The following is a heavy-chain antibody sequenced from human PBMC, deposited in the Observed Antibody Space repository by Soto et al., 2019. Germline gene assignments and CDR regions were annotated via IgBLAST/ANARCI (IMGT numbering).Heavy chain of an antibody. Sequence: EVQLVESGGGLVQPGGSLRLSCAASGFTFSSYSMNWVRQAPGKGLEWVSYISSSSSTIYYADSVKGRFTISRDNAKNSLYLQMNRLRDEDTAVYYCARNGGHSSSWYSPRDYYYGMDVWGQGTTVTVSS. CDR2: ISSSSSTI. D-gene: IGHD6-13*01. CDR3: ARNGGHSSSWYSPRDYYYGMDV. J-gene: IGHJ6*02. CDR1: GFTFSSYS. V-gene: IGHV3-48*02.